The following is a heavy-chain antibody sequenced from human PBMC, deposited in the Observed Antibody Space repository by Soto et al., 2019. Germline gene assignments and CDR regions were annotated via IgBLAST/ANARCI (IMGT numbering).Heavy chain of an antibody. D-gene: IGHD6-19*01. J-gene: IGHJ4*02. Sequence: SQSLSLTCAISGDGVSSNSAAGEWIRQSPSRGLEWLGRTYYRSKWYNDYAVSVKSRITINPDTSKNQFSLQLNSVTPEDTAVYYRARGAVAGILFTWGQGTLVTVSS. V-gene: IGHV6-1*01. CDR3: ARGAVAGILFT. CDR2: TYYRSKWYN. CDR1: GDGVSSNSAA.